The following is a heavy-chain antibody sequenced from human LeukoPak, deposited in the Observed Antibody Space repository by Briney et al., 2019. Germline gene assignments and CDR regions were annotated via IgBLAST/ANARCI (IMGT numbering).Heavy chain of an antibody. CDR2: ISSSSSYI. Sequence: PGGSLRLSCAASGFTFSSYWMSWVRQAPGKGLEWVSSISSSSSYIYYADSVKGRFTISRDNAKNSLYLQMNSLRAEDTAVYYCARARGYSGYDWYYRGQGTLVTVSS. V-gene: IGHV3-21*01. J-gene: IGHJ4*02. CDR3: ARARGYSGYDWYY. D-gene: IGHD5-12*01. CDR1: GFTFSSYW.